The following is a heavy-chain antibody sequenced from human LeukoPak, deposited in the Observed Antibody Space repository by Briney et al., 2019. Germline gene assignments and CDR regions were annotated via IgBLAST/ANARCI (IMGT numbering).Heavy chain of an antibody. J-gene: IGHJ5*02. CDR1: GGSITGFF. CDR3: ARELWFVNAPGSWLDP. CDR2: IFSRGGA. V-gene: IGHV4-4*07. Sequence: SETLSLTCAVSGGSITGFFWTWIRQPAGEGLQYIGRIFSRGGANYNPSLQSRVAMSVDTSQNLFSLKMTSVTAADTAVYYCARELWFVNAPGSWLDPWGQGTLVTVSS. D-gene: IGHD3-10*01.